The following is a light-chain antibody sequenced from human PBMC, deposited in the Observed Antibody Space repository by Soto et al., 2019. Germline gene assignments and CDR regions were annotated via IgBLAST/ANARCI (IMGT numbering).Light chain of an antibody. Sequence: LAVTQSPRSLPLTPGEAGAMAFRANQSLHSNGINYLHWYLQKPGQSPQLLIYLGYNRASGVTDRFSGSGSGTEYTLTIRRVEAEDVGVYYCMQDLKKPSTVGQVTKVEIK. CDR1: QSLHSNGINY. V-gene: IGKV2-28*01. CDR3: MQDLKKPST. J-gene: IGKJ1*01. CDR2: LGY.